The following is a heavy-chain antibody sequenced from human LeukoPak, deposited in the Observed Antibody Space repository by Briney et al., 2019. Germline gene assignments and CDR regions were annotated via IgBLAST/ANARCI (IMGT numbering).Heavy chain of an antibody. CDR2: ISYDGVNK. CDR3: AKDMDNYDSSGYYRLPHIDY. J-gene: IGHJ4*02. Sequence: VRSLRLSCAASRVTLSGLVMHWVRQARGQGLGWGGVISYDGVNKYYADSPKSRFPISRDNPKYKLNLQMNSPRAEDTAVYYRAKDMDNYDSSGYYRLPHIDYWGQGTLVTVSS. CDR1: RVTLSGLV. V-gene: IGHV3-30*18. D-gene: IGHD3-22*01.